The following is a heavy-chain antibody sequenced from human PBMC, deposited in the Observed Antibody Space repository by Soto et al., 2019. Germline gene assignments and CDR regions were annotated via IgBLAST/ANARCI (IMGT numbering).Heavy chain of an antibody. V-gene: IGHV1-69*13. Sequence: SVKVSCKASGGTFSSYAISWARQAPGQGLEWMGGIIPIFGTANYAQKFQGRVTITADESTSTAYMELSSLRSEDRAVYYCARDVLRYFDWLLKGGYCYSGMDGWGEGTTVTVSS. CDR2: IIPIFGTA. D-gene: IGHD3-9*01. J-gene: IGHJ6*04. CDR1: GGTFSSYA. CDR3: ARDVLRYFDWLLKGGYCYSGMDG.